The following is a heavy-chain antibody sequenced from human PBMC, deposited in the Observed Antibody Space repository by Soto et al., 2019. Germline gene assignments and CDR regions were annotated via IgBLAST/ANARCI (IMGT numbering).Heavy chain of an antibody. Sequence: QVQLVESGGGVVQPGKSLRLSCAASGFPFKTYGMHLVRQAPGKGLEWLAVIAFDGSNNYTADSVKGRFTISRDNSRNTLDLQMNSMRPQDTAMYYCATLSITSRPFDHWGQGTLVTVSS. CDR1: GFPFKTYG. J-gene: IGHJ4*02. CDR2: IAFDGSNN. V-gene: IGHV3-30*03. D-gene: IGHD6-6*01. CDR3: ATLSITSRPFDH.